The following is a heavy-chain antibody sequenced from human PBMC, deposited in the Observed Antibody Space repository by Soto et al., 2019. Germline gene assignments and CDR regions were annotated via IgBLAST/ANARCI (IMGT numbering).Heavy chain of an antibody. J-gene: IGHJ6*02. D-gene: IGHD3-10*02. CDR1: GFTVSSYS. V-gene: IGHV3-21*01. CDR3: ARDYKVRGNYYYGMDV. CDR2: ISSSSSYI. Sequence: PGGSVRLSCAACGFTVSSYSMNWVRQAPGKGLEWVSSISSSSSYIYYADSVKGRFTISRDNAKNSLYLQMNSLRAEDTAVYYCARDYKVRGNYYYGMDVWGQGTTVTVSS.